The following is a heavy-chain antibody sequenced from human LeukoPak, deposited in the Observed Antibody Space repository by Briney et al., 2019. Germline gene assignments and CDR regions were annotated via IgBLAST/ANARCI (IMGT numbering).Heavy chain of an antibody. Sequence: ASVKVSCKASGYTFTGYYMHWLRQAPGQGLEWMGWINPNSGGTNYAQKFQGRVTMTRDTSISTAYMELSRLRSDDTAVYYCARDAYSSSSDFDYWGQGTLVTVSS. V-gene: IGHV1-2*02. CDR1: GYTFTGYY. D-gene: IGHD6-6*01. CDR3: ARDAYSSSSDFDY. J-gene: IGHJ4*02. CDR2: INPNSGGT.